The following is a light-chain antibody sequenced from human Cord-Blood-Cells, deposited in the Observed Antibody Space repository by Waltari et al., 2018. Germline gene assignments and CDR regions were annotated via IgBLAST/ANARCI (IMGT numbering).Light chain of an antibody. CDR1: SSNIGSNY. CDR3: AAWDDSLSGWV. J-gene: IGLJ3*02. Sequence: QSVLTQPPSASGTPGQRVTISCSGSSSNIGSNYVYWYQQLPGPAPQRLIYRNNQRPSGVPGRVSGSRSGTSASLAISGLRSEDEADYYCAAWDDSLSGWVFGGGTKLTVL. V-gene: IGLV1-47*01. CDR2: RNN.